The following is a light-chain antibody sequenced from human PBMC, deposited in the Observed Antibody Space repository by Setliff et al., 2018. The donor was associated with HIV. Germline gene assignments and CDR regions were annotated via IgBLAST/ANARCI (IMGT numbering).Light chain of an antibody. Sequence: QSALTQPASVSGSPVQSITISCTGTRRDVGGYMYVSWYQQHPGKAPKVIIYDVSNRPSGVSDRFSGSKSGNTASLTISGLQAEDEADYYCSSYTTISTYVFGTWTKVTV. J-gene: IGLJ1*01. V-gene: IGLV2-14*03. CDR2: DVS. CDR3: SSYTTISTYV. CDR1: RRDVGGYMY.